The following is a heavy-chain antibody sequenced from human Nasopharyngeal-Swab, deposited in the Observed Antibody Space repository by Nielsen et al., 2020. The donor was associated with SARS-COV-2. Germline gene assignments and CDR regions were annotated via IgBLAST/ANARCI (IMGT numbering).Heavy chain of an antibody. CDR3: ARDTSRWNFDSSGYTDY. CDR1: GYTFTSYY. J-gene: IGHJ4*02. CDR2: INPSGGST. Sequence: ASVKVSCKASGYTFTSYYMHWVRQAPGQGLEWMGIINPSGGSTNYAQKFQGRVTMTRDTSTSTAYMELSSLRSEDTAVYYCARDTSRWNFDSSGYTDYWGQGTLVTVSS. D-gene: IGHD3-22*01. V-gene: IGHV1-46*01.